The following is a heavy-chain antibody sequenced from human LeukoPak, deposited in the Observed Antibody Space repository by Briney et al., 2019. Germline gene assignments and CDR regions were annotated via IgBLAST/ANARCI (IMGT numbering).Heavy chain of an antibody. D-gene: IGHD3-10*01. CDR3: TRDLPVPSLVRGIIIYGLIDY. V-gene: IGHV3-21*06. J-gene: IGHJ4*02. CDR2: ISPDGETT. Sequence: GSLRLSCEASGFTFSSISMNWVRQAPGKGLEWVSSISPDGETTYHADSVKGRFTTSRDNAKSSLYLQMNSLRAEDTALYYCTRDLPVPSLVRGIIIYGLIDYWGQGILVTVSS. CDR1: GFTFSSIS.